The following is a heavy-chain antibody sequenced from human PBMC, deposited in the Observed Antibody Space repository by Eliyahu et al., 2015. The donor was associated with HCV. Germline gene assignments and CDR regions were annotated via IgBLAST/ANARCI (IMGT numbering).Heavy chain of an antibody. CDR2: IXPFNGDT. Sequence: QVPLVKSGGEVKKPGXXVKXSCKXSGYTXXDYGLXWVRRAPGQGLEWMGWIXPFNGDTYLAPRFQGRVTLTTERSTATGFMELRTLASDDTAVYFCARRLRSGSQPETHWGQGTLVTVSS. CDR3: ARRLRSGSQPETH. CDR1: GYTXXDYG. D-gene: IGHD1-26*01. V-gene: IGHV1-18*01. J-gene: IGHJ4*02.